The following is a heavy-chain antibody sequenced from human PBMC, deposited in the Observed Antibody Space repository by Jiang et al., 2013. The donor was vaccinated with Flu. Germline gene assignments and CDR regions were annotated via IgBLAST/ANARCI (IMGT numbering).Heavy chain of an antibody. CDR1: GFSLSTSGVG. V-gene: IGHV2-5*02. D-gene: IGHD3-3*01. CDR3: AREYYDFWSGSPSNWYFDV. Sequence: KPTQTLTLTCTFSGFSLSTSGVGVVWTRQPPGKALEWLALIYWDDDRRYSPFLKSRLTITKDASYNQVVLTMTNMDPADTATYYCAREYYDFWSGSPSNWYFDVWGRGILVTVSS. J-gene: IGHJ2*01. CDR2: IYWDDDR.